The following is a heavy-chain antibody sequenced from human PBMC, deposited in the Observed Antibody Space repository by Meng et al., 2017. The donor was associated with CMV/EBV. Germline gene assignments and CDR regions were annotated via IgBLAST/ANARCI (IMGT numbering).Heavy chain of an antibody. J-gene: IGHJ4*02. V-gene: IGHV3-7*01. Sequence: GESLKISCAASGCIFDSYWMTWVRQAPGKGLEWVASMKPDGGENYYVDSVKGRFTISRDTVRNSVYLQMNSLRAEDTAVYYCGRDRGHRVDYWGQGTLVTVSS. D-gene: IGHD1-14*01. CDR3: GRDRGHRVDY. CDR2: MKPDGGEN. CDR1: GCIFDSYW.